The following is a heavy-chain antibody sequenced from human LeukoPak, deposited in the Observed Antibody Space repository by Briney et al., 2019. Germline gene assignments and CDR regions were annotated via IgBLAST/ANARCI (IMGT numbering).Heavy chain of an antibody. D-gene: IGHD1-1*01. Sequence: GGSLRLSCVASGFAFSDYWIHWVRQAPGKGPVWVSRIFSDGTGIGYADFVKGRFTMSRDNVKNTLFLQMHSLRAEDTALYYCARGRWSPGYFDLWGPGTLVTVSS. CDR2: IFSDGTGI. CDR3: ARGRWSPGYFDL. V-gene: IGHV3-74*01. CDR1: GFAFSDYW. J-gene: IGHJ4*02.